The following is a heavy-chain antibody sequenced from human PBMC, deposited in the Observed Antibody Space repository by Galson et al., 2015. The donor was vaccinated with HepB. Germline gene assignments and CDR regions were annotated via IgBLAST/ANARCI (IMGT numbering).Heavy chain of an antibody. CDR2: ISYDGSNK. Sequence: SLRLSCAASGFTFSSYGMHWVRQAPGKGLEWVAVISYDGSNKYYADSVKGRFTISRDNSKNTLYLQMNSLRAEDTAVYYCAKGAEDIVVVPAAMSYYYMDVWGKGTTVTVSS. CDR1: GFTFSSYG. D-gene: IGHD2-2*01. J-gene: IGHJ6*03. CDR3: AKGAEDIVVVPAAMSYYYMDV. V-gene: IGHV3-30*18.